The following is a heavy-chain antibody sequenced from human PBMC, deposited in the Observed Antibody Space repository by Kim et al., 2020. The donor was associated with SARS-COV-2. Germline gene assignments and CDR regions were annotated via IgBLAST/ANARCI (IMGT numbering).Heavy chain of an antibody. CDR2: ISWNGDTI. CDR1: GFAFEDHA. Sequence: GGSLRLSCAASGFAFEDHAMHWVRQAPGKGLEWVSGISWNGDTIDYADSVKGRFTVSRDNAENSVYLHMSSPGPEDTALYFCVKDRLLGVTSYYFDAWG. CDR3: VKDRLLGVTSYYFDA. J-gene: IGHJ3*01. D-gene: IGHD3-3*01. V-gene: IGHV3-9*01.